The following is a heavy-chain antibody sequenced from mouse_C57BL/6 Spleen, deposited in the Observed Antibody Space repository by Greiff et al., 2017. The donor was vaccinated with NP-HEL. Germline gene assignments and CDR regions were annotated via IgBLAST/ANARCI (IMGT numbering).Heavy chain of an antibody. J-gene: IGHJ1*03. V-gene: IGHV2-9*01. CDR1: GFSLTSYG. CDR3: AKHDGGNYRDWYFDV. Sequence: VQLQQSGPGLVAPSQSLSITCTVSGFSLTSYGVDWVRQPPGKGLEWLGVIWGGGSTNYNSALMSRLSISKDNSKSQVFLKMNSLQTDDTAMYYCAKHDGGNYRDWYFDVWGTGTTVTVSS. D-gene: IGHD1-1*02. CDR2: IWGGGST.